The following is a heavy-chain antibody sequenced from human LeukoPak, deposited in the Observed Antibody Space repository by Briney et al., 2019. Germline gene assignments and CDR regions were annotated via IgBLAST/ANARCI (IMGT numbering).Heavy chain of an antibody. J-gene: IGHJ4*02. CDR2: ISSSGSTI. CDR1: GFTFSSYE. CDR3: ARAGQEWFGELGFDQ. V-gene: IGHV3-48*03. D-gene: IGHD3-10*01. Sequence: PGGSLRLSCAASGFTFSSYEMNWVRQAPGKGLEWVSYISSSGSTIYYADSVKGRFTISRDNAKNSLYLQTNSLRAEEKAVYYCARAGQEWFGELGFDQWGQGTLVIVSS.